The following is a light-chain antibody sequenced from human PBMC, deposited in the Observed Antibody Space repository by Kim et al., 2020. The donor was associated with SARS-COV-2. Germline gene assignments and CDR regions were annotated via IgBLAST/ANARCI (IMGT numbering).Light chain of an antibody. Sequence: GDRVTITCRASQSISSYLNWYQQKPEKAPKVLIYAASSLQSGVPSRFSGSGSGTDFTLTISSLQPDDFATYYCQQSYSTPRTFGQGTKV. CDR1: QSISSY. CDR3: QQSYSTPRT. J-gene: IGKJ1*01. V-gene: IGKV1-39*01. CDR2: AAS.